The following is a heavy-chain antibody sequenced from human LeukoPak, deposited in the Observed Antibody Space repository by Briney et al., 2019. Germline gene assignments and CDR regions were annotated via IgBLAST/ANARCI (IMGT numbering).Heavy chain of an antibody. D-gene: IGHD2-8*02. Sequence: GGSLRLSCAASGFTVSSNYMSWVRQAPGKGLEWVSVIYSGGSTYYADSVEGRFTISRHNSKNTLYLQMNSLRAEDTAVYYCARAKPTGDIDYWGQGTLVTVSS. J-gene: IGHJ4*02. V-gene: IGHV3-53*04. CDR3: ARAKPTGDIDY. CDR2: IYSGGST. CDR1: GFTVSSNY.